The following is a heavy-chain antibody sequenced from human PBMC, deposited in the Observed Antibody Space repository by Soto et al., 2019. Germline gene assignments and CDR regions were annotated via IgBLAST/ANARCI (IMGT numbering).Heavy chain of an antibody. J-gene: IGHJ5*02. Sequence: ASETLSLPCTVSGGSLSSYYWSWIRQPPGKGLEWIGYIYYSGGTNYNPSLKSRVTISVDTSKNHFSLKLSSVTAADTAVYYCATQEVGGSYVYTFDPWGQGTLVTISS. CDR1: GGSLSSYY. CDR2: IYYSGGT. D-gene: IGHD1-26*01. V-gene: IGHV4-59*08. CDR3: ATQEVGGSYVYTFDP.